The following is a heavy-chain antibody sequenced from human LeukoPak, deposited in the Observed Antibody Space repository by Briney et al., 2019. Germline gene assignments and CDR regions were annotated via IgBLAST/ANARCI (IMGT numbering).Heavy chain of an antibody. CDR3: AKDRRGMTTLTTYFDY. V-gene: IGHV3-23*01. D-gene: IGHD4-17*01. J-gene: IGHJ4*02. CDR2: ISGSGGST. Sequence: PGGSLRLSCADSGFTFSSYAISCVRQAPGKGLECVSGISGSGGSTYYADSVKGRFTISRDNSKNTLYLQENSVRAEDTAVYYCAKDRRGMTTLTTYFDYWGQGTLVTVSS. CDR1: GFTFSSYA.